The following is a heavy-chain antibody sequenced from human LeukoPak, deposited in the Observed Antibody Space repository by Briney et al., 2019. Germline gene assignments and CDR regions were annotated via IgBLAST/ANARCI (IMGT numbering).Heavy chain of an antibody. D-gene: IGHD3-22*01. CDR3: AKEIYYDSSAFFAY. J-gene: IGHJ4*02. CDR2: IGSDGSKK. V-gene: IGHV3-30*18. Sequence: PGGSLSLSCAASGFSLRSYGIHWVRQAPGKGLEWVAVIGSDGSKKYYADSVKGRFTISRDNSKNTLYLQMNSLRTEDTAMYFCAKEIYYDSSAFFAYWGQVTLVTVSS. CDR1: GFSLRSYG.